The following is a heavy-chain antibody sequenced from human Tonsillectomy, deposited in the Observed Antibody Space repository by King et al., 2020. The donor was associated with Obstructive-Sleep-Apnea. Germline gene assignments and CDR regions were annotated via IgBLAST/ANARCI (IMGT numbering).Heavy chain of an antibody. CDR3: ARVPLSYYGSGSNWYFDL. CDR2: INHIGST. Sequence: VQLQQWGAGLLKPSEILSLTCAVYGGSFSDYYWSWIRQPPGLGLEWIGEINHIGSTSYSPSLKSRVTISVEPSKNRFSLKLCSGTAADTAVYYCARVPLSYYGSGSNWYFDLWGRGTLVTVSS. CDR1: GGSFSDYY. D-gene: IGHD3-10*01. J-gene: IGHJ2*01. V-gene: IGHV4-34*01.